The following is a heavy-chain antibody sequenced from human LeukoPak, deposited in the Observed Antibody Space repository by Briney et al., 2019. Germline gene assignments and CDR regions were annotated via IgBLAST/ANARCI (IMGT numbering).Heavy chain of an antibody. CDR2: IYNSGST. CDR3: ARSAIDAFDI. Sequence: PSETLSLTCTVSGGSISSYYWSWIRQPPGKGLECIGYIYNSGSTNYNPSLKSRVSISVDTSKNQFSLKLSPVTAADTAVYYCARSAIDAFDIWGQGTMVTVSS. J-gene: IGHJ3*02. D-gene: IGHD6-25*01. CDR1: GGSISSYY. V-gene: IGHV4-59*08.